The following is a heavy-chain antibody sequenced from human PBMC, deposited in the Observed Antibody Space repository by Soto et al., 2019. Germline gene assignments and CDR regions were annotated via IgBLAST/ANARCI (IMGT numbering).Heavy chain of an antibody. CDR3: ARDRDGSGRTDFDC. V-gene: IGHV6-1*01. Sequence: SQTLSLTCAISGETVSSNSTAWNWIRQSPSRGLEWLGRTYYRAKWFNDYAVSVKSRITISPDTSKNQFSLQLNSVTPEDTAVYYCARDRDGSGRTDFDCWGKGTLVTVS. CDR2: TYYRAKWFN. D-gene: IGHD6-19*01. CDR1: GETVSSNSTA. J-gene: IGHJ4*02.